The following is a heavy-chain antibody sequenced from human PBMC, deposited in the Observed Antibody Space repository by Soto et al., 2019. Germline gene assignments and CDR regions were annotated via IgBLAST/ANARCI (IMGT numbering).Heavy chain of an antibody. CDR1: GASISSRAYY. CDR2: IDYNGVT. CDR3: GRVMIGTSRHTDSDY. V-gene: IGHV4-39*01. Sequence: PSETLSLTCSVSGASISSRAYYWGWIRQTPGKGLEWIGNIDYNGVTYYNPSLKSRVTVSKDTSKNQFSLKVASVTAADTAIYYCGRVMIGTSRHTDSDYWGQGTQVTVS. D-gene: IGHD2-2*01. J-gene: IGHJ4*02.